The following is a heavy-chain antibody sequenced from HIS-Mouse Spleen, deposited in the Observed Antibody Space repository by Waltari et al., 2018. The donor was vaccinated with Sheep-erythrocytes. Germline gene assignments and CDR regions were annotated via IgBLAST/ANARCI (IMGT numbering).Heavy chain of an antibody. CDR1: GGSISSYY. CDR3: ARFSRPRFWPVGATAFDI. Sequence: QVQLQESGPGLVKPSETLSLTCTVSGGSISSYYWSWIRQPPGKGLEWIGYIYYSGSTNYNPSLKIRVTISVDTSKNQFSLKLSSVTAADTAVYYCARFSRPRFWPVGATAFDIWGQGTMVTVSS. D-gene: IGHD1-26*01. CDR2: IYYSGST. J-gene: IGHJ3*02. V-gene: IGHV4-59*08.